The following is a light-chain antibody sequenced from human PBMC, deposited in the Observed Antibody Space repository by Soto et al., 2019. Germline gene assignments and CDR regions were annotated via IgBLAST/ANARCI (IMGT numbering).Light chain of an antibody. CDR3: QQHNNWPLT. Sequence: SVLTQSPATLSLTPGERATLSCRASQSVSSYLAWYQQKPGQAPRLLIYDASNRATGIPARFSGSGSGTDFTLTISSLEPEDFAVYYCQQHNNWPLTSAGRAKVDI. V-gene: IGKV3-11*01. CDR2: DAS. CDR1: QSVSSY. J-gene: IGKJ4*01.